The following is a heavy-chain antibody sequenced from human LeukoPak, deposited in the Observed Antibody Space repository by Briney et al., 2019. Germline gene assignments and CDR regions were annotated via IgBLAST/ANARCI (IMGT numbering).Heavy chain of an antibody. D-gene: IGHD2-21*01. Sequence: GGSLRLSCAASGFTVSSNYMSWVRQAPGKGLEWVSVIYSGGSTYYADSVKGRFTISRDNSKNTLYLQMNSLRAEDTAVYYCARGEIVVAPGAFDIWGQGTMVTVSS. CDR3: ARGEIVVAPGAFDI. CDR2: IYSGGST. V-gene: IGHV3-66*01. CDR1: GFTVSSNY. J-gene: IGHJ3*02.